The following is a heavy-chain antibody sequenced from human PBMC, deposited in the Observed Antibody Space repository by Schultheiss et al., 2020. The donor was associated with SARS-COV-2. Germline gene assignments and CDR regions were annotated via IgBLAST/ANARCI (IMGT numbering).Heavy chain of an antibody. CDR2: INHSGST. CDR1: GGSFSGYY. CDR3: ARGVLLWFGDTGGYFDY. V-gene: IGHV4-34*01. D-gene: IGHD3-10*01. Sequence: SQTLSLTCAVYGGSFSGYYWSWIRQPPGKGLEWIGEINHSGSTNYNPSLKSRVTISVDTSKNQFSLKLSSVTAADTAVYYCARGVLLWFGDTGGYFDYWGQGTLVTVSS. J-gene: IGHJ4*02.